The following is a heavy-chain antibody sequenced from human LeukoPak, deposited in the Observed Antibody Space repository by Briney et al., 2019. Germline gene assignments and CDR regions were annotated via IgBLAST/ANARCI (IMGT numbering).Heavy chain of an antibody. J-gene: IGHJ5*02. CDR3: ARDRLQLQS. CDR1: GYAISSGYF. V-gene: IGHV4-38-2*02. Sequence: SETLSLTCSVSGYAISSGYFWGWIRQPPGKGLEWIGTIYHSGSTYYNPSLKSRVTISVDTSKNQFSLKLSSVTAADTAVYYCARDRLQLQSWGQGTLVTVSS. CDR2: IYHSGST. D-gene: IGHD1-1*01.